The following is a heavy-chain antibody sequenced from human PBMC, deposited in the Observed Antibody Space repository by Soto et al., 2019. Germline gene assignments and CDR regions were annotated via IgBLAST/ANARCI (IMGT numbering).Heavy chain of an antibody. CDR3: ASGYDFWSGPLSAYYYGMDV. CDR2: IYYSGST. Sequence: PSETLSLTCTVSGGSISSSSYYWGWIRQPPGKGLEWIGSIYYSGSTYYNPSLKSRVTISVHTSKNQFSLKLSSVTAADTAVYYCASGYDFWSGPLSAYYYGMDVWGQGTTVTVSS. J-gene: IGHJ6*02. D-gene: IGHD3-3*01. CDR1: GGSISSSSYY. V-gene: IGHV4-39*01.